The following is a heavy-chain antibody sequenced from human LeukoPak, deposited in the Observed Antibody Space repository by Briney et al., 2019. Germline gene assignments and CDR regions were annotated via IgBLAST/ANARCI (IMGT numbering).Heavy chain of an antibody. CDR2: IYHSGST. J-gene: IGHJ4*02. CDR3: ARVSDVDSSGYYLGY. CDR1: GGSISSSSYY. D-gene: IGHD3-22*01. V-gene: IGHV4-39*07. Sequence: SETLSLTCTVSGGSISSSSYYWGWIRQPPGKGLEWIGSIYHSGSTYYNPSLKSRVTISVDTSKNQFSLKLSSVTAADTAVYYCARVSDVDSSGYYLGYWGQGTLVTVSS.